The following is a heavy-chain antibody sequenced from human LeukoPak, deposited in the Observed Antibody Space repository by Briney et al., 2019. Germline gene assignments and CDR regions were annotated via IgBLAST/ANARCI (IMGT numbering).Heavy chain of an antibody. CDR2: IYSGGST. Sequence: PGGSLRPSCAAPGFTVSRNYMSWVRQAPGKGLEWVSVIYSGGSTYYADSVKGRFTISRDNSKNTLYLQMNSLRAEDTALYYCAKVGEEGDYLGAFDIWGQGTMVTVSS. CDR1: GFTVSRNY. J-gene: IGHJ3*02. V-gene: IGHV3-53*05. D-gene: IGHD4-17*01. CDR3: AKVGEEGDYLGAFDI.